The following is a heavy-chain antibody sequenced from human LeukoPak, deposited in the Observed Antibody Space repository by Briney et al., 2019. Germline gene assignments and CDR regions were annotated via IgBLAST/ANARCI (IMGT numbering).Heavy chain of an antibody. CDR1: GFTFSSYG. Sequence: GGTLRLSCATSGFTFSSYGMSWVRQAPGKGLEWVSAISGSGGSTYYADSVKGRFTISRDNSENTLYLQMSSLRADDTAVYYCAVHPYYYDSSGYYYYWGQGTLVTVSS. D-gene: IGHD3-22*01. V-gene: IGHV3-23*01. CDR3: AVHPYYYDSSGYYYY. J-gene: IGHJ4*02. CDR2: ISGSGGST.